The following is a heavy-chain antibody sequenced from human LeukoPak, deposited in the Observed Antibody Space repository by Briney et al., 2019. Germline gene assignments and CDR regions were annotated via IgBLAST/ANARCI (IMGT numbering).Heavy chain of an antibody. CDR1: GGSISSSSYY. CDR3: ARMGFASFQH. V-gene: IGHV4-39*01. D-gene: IGHD3-10*01. Sequence: SETLPLTCTVSGGSISSSSYYWGWIRQPPGKGLEWIGSIYYSGSTYYNPSLKSRVTISVDTSKNQFSLKLSSVSAADTAVYYCARMGFASFQHWGQGTLVTVSS. CDR2: IYYSGST. J-gene: IGHJ1*01.